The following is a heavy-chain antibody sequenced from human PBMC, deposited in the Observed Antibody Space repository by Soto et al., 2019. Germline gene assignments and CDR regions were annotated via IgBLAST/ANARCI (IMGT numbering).Heavy chain of an antibody. Sequence: VASVKVSCKASGYTFTSYYMHWVRQAPGQGLEWMGIINPSGGSTSYAQKFQGRVTMTRDTSTSTVYMELSSLRSEDTVVYYCARTSGIAAAGLYYFDYWGQGTLVTVSS. V-gene: IGHV1-46*01. D-gene: IGHD6-13*01. J-gene: IGHJ4*02. CDR2: INPSGGST. CDR3: ARTSGIAAAGLYYFDY. CDR1: GYTFTSYY.